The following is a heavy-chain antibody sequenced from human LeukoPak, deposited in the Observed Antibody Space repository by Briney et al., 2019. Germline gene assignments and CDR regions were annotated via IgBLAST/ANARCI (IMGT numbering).Heavy chain of an antibody. V-gene: IGHV3-7*01. CDR2: IDPAGTDT. Sequence: GGSLRLSCGASGFSFNSYWMTWVRQPPGRGLEWVANIDPAGTDTYYVDPVKGRFTISRDNAKNLVYLQMNTLRAEDTAVYSCGRFGYVAGIDLWGQGTLVTVSS. J-gene: IGHJ4*02. CDR1: GFSFNSYW. D-gene: IGHD6-19*01. CDR3: GRFGYVAGIDL.